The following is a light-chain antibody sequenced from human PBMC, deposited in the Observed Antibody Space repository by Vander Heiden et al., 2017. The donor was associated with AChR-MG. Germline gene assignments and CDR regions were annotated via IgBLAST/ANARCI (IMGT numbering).Light chain of an antibody. CDR1: SSDVGGYNY. CDR3: SSYTSSSTLGV. J-gene: IGLJ3*02. CDR2: DVS. Sequence: QSALTQPASVSGSPGPSITLSCTGTSSDVGGYNYVSWYQQHPGKAPKLMIYDVSKRPSGVSNRFAGSKSGNTASLTISGLQAEDEADYYCSSYTSSSTLGVFGGGTKLTVL. V-gene: IGLV2-14*01.